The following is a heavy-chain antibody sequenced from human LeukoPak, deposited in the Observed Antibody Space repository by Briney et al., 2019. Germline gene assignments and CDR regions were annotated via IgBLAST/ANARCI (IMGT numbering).Heavy chain of an antibody. D-gene: IGHD1-26*01. V-gene: IGHV1-18*01. CDR3: AIIELSSGFDY. Sequence: SVNLSCKTSVYTSTTFGIDCVRQAPEQGLERMGWISPYNGNTDYEQKFQGRFALTADTSASTAYMELRSLRSDDTATYYCAIIELSSGFDYWGQGTLVTVSS. CDR2: ISPYNGNT. J-gene: IGHJ4*02. CDR1: VYTSTTFG.